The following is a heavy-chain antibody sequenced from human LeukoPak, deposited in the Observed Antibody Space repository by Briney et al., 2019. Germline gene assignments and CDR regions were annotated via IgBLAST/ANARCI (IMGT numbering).Heavy chain of an antibody. J-gene: IGHJ4*02. Sequence: GGSLRLSCAASGFTVSSNYMSWVRQAPGKGLEWVSVIYSGGSTYYADSVKGRFTISRDNSKNTLYLQMNSLRAEDTAVYYCARVSVALSYTLCDYWGQGTLVTVSS. CDR1: GFTVSSNY. CDR3: ARVSVALSYTLCDY. V-gene: IGHV3-66*01. D-gene: IGHD1-26*01. CDR2: IYSGGST.